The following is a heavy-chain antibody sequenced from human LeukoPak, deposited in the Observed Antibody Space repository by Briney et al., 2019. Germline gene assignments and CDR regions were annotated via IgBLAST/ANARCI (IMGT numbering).Heavy chain of an antibody. CDR1: GGSISSYY. Sequence: PSETLSLTCTVSGGSISSYYWSWIRQPPGKGLEWIGYIYYSGSTNHNPSLKSRVTISVDTSKNQFSLKLSSVTAADTAVYYCARHRGGYNSREIDYWGQGTLVTVSS. J-gene: IGHJ4*02. CDR2: IYYSGST. CDR3: ARHRGGYNSREIDY. D-gene: IGHD5-24*01. V-gene: IGHV4-59*08.